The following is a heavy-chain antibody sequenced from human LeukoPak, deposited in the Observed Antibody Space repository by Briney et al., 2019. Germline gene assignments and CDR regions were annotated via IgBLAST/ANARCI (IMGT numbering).Heavy chain of an antibody. D-gene: IGHD1-26*01. CDR3: ARVVGATHLDY. Sequence: GGSLRLSCAASGFTFDDYGMSWVRQAPGKGLEWVSVIYSGGSTYYADPVKGRFTISRDNSKNTLYLQMNSLRAEDTAVYYCARVVGATHLDYWGQGTLVTVSS. CDR1: GFTFDDYG. J-gene: IGHJ4*02. CDR2: IYSGGST. V-gene: IGHV3-53*01.